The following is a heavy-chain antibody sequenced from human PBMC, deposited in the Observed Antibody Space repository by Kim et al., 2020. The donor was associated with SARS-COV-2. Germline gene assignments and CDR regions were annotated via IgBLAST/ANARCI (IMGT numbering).Heavy chain of an antibody. CDR1: GGSVSSGSYY. V-gene: IGHV4-61*01. CDR2: IYYSGST. D-gene: IGHD3-16*01. Sequence: SETLSLTCTVSGGSVSSGSYYWSWIRQPPGKGLEWIGYIYYSGSTNYNPSLKSRITISVDTSKNQFSLKLSSVTAADTAVYYCARDMGWGGIDYWGQGTLVTVSS. J-gene: IGHJ4*02. CDR3: ARDMGWGGIDY.